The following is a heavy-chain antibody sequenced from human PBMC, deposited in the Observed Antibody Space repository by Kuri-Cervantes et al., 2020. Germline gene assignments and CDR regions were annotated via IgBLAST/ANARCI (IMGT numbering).Heavy chain of an antibody. V-gene: IGHV3-21*01. J-gene: IGHJ6*02. Sequence: GGSLRLSCAASGFTFSSYSMNWVRQAPGKGLEWVSSISSSSYIYYADSVKGRFTISRDNAKNSPYLQMNSLRAEDTAVYYCAREYCSSTSCSPYYYYGMDVWGQGTTVTVSS. CDR2: ISSSSYI. CDR1: GFTFSSYS. D-gene: IGHD2-2*01. CDR3: AREYCSSTSCSPYYYYGMDV.